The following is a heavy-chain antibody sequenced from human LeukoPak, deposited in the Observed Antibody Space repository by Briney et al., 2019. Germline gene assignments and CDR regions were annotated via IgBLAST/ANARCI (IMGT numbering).Heavy chain of an antibody. D-gene: IGHD5-24*01. J-gene: IGHJ4*02. CDR3: AREGEDVEMAN. CDR2: IIPIFGIA. CDR1: GGTFSSYA. Sequence: GSSVKVSCKASGGTFSSYAISWVRQAPGQGLEWMGRIIPIFGIANYAQKFKGRVTITADKSTSTAYMELSSLRSEDTAVYYCAREGEDVEMANWGQGTLVTVSS. V-gene: IGHV1-69*04.